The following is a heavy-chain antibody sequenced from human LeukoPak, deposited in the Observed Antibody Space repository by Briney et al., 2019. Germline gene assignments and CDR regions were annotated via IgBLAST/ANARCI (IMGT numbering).Heavy chain of an antibody. V-gene: IGHV3-15*01. CDR2: IISKTDVGTT. Sequence: PGGSLRLSCAASGFSLNNVWMSWVRHAPRKGLEWGGHIISKTDVGTTERAAPTKGRLTISRDDLKDTFYLQMNSLRTGDTAVYYCTSLGATGVYAFDYWGEGTLVTVSS. CDR1: GFSLNNVW. J-gene: IGHJ4*02. CDR3: TSLGATGVYAFDY. D-gene: IGHD1-26*01.